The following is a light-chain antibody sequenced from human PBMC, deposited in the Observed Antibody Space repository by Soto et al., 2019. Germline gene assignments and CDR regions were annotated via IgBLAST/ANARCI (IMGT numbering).Light chain of an antibody. CDR2: DAS. Sequence: DIQVTQSPSSLSASVGDRVTITCQASQDISKYLNWYQQKTGKAPKLLIYDASHLETGVPSRFIGSASATDFTFTISSLQPEDIATYYGQQYNNFPITCGQGTRLES. V-gene: IGKV1-33*01. CDR1: QDISKY. CDR3: QQYNNFPIT. J-gene: IGKJ5*01.